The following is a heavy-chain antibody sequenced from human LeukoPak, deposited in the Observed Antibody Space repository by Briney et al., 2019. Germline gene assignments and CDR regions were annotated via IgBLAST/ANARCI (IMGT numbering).Heavy chain of an antibody. J-gene: IGHJ2*01. CDR2: IYHSGST. V-gene: IGHV4-59*01. Sequence: PSETLSLTCAVSGGSISSYYWSWIRQPPGKGLEWIGYIYHSGSTNYNPSLKSRVTISVDTSKNQFSLKLSSVTAADTAVYYCAREGDRSTWAESYWYFDLWGRRTLVTVSS. D-gene: IGHD2-2*01. CDR1: GGSISSYY. CDR3: AREGDRSTWAESYWYFDL.